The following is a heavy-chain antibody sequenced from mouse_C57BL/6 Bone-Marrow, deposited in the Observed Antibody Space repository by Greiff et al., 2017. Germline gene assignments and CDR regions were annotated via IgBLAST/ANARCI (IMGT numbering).Heavy chain of an antibody. J-gene: IGHJ4*01. D-gene: IGHD1-1*01. Sequence: VQLQQSGAELVRPGASVKLSCKASGYTFTDYYINWVKQRPGQGLEWIARIYPGSGNTYYNEKFKGKATLTAEKSSSTAYMQLSSLTSEDSAVYFCASNLYYGSSYWYYAMDYWGQGTSVTVSS. V-gene: IGHV1-76*01. CDR3: ASNLYYGSSYWYYAMDY. CDR2: IYPGSGNT. CDR1: GYTFTDYY.